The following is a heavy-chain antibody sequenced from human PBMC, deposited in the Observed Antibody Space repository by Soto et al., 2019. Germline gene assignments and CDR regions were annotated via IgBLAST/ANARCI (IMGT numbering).Heavy chain of an antibody. CDR2: ITNSGGTT. CDR1: EFTFSTYA. CDR3: ANDSVTEYFDFWTAYHPPLEY. Sequence: EVQLLESGGGLVQPGGSLRLSCEASEFTFSTYAMTWVRQAPGKGLEWVSSITNSGGTTYYADSVKGRFTISRDNSQNTLYLQMISLTAEDAAMYYCANDSVTEYFDFWTAYHPPLEYWGQGTLVTVSS. V-gene: IGHV3-23*01. D-gene: IGHD3-3*01. J-gene: IGHJ4*02.